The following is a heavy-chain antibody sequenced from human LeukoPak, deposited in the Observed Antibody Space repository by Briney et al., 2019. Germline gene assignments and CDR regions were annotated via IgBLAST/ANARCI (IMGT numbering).Heavy chain of an antibody. J-gene: IGHJ3*02. Sequence: GESLKISCKGSGYSSTSYWIGWVRQMPGKGLEAMGIIYPGDSDTRYSPSFQGQVTISADKSISTAYLQWSSLKASDTAMYYCARYSYYGDSIQDAFDIWGQGTMVTVSS. CDR2: IYPGDSDT. V-gene: IGHV5-51*01. D-gene: IGHD4-17*01. CDR3: ARYSYYGDSIQDAFDI. CDR1: GYSSTSYW.